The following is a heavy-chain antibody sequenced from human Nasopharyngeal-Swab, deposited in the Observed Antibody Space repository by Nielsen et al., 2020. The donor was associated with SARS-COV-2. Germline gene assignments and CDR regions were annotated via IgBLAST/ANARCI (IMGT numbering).Heavy chain of an antibody. V-gene: IGHV5-10-1*01. J-gene: IGHJ5*01. CDR3: ARLPYSSTSYYALDS. D-gene: IGHD2-2*01. CDR2: IDPSDSYT. Sequence: VRQMPGKGLQWMGRIDPSDSYTKYSPSFEGHVTFAADKSIGTVYLQWSSLRASDTAMYYCARLPYSSTSYYALDSWGQGTLVTASS.